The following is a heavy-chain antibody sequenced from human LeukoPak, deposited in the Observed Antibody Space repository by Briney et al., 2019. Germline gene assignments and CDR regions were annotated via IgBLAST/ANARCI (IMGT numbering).Heavy chain of an antibody. Sequence: SVKVSCKASGGTFSSYAISWVRQAPGQGLEWMGGIIPIFGTANYAQKFQGRVTITADESTSTAYMELSGLRSEDTAVYYCAMGVTRKVVVAAPDAFDIWGQGTMVTVSS. CDR2: IIPIFGTA. CDR3: AMGVTRKVVVAAPDAFDI. J-gene: IGHJ3*02. D-gene: IGHD2-15*01. V-gene: IGHV1-69*13. CDR1: GGTFSSYA.